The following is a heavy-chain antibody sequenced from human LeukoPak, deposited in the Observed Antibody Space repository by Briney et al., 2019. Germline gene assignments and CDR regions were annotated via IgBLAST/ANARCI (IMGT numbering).Heavy chain of an antibody. J-gene: IGHJ4*02. V-gene: IGHV3-23*01. CDR2: ISGSGGST. Sequence: GGSLRLSCAASGFTFSSYAMSWVRQAPGKGLEWVSAISGSGGSTYYADSVKGRFTISRDNSKNTLYLQMNSLRAEDTAVYYCAKDVLEWLPILRGYFDYWGRGTLVTVSS. CDR1: GFTFSSYA. CDR3: AKDVLEWLPILRGYFDY. D-gene: IGHD3-3*01.